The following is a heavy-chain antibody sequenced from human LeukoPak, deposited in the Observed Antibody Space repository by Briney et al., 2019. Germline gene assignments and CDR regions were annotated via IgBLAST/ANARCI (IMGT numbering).Heavy chain of an antibody. CDR3: ATLTGGDDAFDI. CDR1: GGSISSYY. D-gene: IGHD4-23*01. CDR2: IFYTGST. Sequence: SEALSLTCTVSGGSISSYYWSWIRQPPGKGLEWIGYIFYTGSTNYNPSLKSRVTISVLTSKNRFSLKLSSVTAADTAVYYCATLTGGDDAFDIWGQGTMVTVSS. V-gene: IGHV4-59*01. J-gene: IGHJ3*02.